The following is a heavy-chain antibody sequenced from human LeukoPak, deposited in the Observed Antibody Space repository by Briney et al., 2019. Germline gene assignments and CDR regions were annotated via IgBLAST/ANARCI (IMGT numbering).Heavy chain of an antibody. CDR2: IYYSGST. CDR3: ARESRPSGNYEY. V-gene: IGHV4-59*01. Sequence: PSETLSLTCTVSGGSISSYYWSWIRQPPGKGLEWIGYIYYSGSTNYNPSLKSRVTISVDTSKNQFSLKLSSVTAADTAVYYCARESRPSGNYEYWGQGTLVTVSS. J-gene: IGHJ4*02. D-gene: IGHD6-6*01. CDR1: GGSISSYY.